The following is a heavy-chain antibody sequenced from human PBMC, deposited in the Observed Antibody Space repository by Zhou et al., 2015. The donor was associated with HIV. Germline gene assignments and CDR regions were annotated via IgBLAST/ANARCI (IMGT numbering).Heavy chain of an antibody. CDR3: ASTDHYYDSSGYL. V-gene: IGHV1-69*06. J-gene: IGHJ4*02. CDR1: GGTFSSFG. Sequence: QMQLVQSGAEVKKPGSSVKVSCKASGGTFSSFGISWVRQAPGQGLQWMGGIIPIFGTATYAQKFQGRVSITADKSSSTAYMELSSLRSEDTAVYYCASTDHYYDSSGYLWGQGTLVTVSS. CDR2: IIPIFGTA. D-gene: IGHD3-22*01.